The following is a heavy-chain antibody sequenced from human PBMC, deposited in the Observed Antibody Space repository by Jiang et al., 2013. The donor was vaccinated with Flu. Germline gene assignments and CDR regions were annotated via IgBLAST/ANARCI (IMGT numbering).Heavy chain of an antibody. Sequence: KPTQTLTLTCDFSGFSLGTTAVGVGWIRQPPGKALGWLALIYWDDSKYYSPSLKNRLTITKDSSKNQVVLTLTDMDPEDTAVYYCARGVGGYSHGYIEYWGQGTLVTVSS. D-gene: IGHD5-18*01. V-gene: IGHV2-5*02. CDR2: IYWDDSK. CDR3: ARGVGGYSHGYIEY. J-gene: IGHJ4*02. CDR1: GFSLGTTAVG.